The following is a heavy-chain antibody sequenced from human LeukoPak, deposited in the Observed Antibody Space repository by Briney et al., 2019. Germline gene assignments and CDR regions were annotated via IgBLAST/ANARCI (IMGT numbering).Heavy chain of an antibody. D-gene: IGHD2-15*01. CDR1: GYTFTDYY. J-gene: IGHJ4*02. Sequence: ASVKVSCKASGYTFTDYYIYWVRQAPGQGLEWVGLIYPNIGGTKYGQKFQGGVTMTRDTSISTVYMELSSLRADDTAVYYCAAPRYCSRGSCYPSCDYWGQRTLVTVS. CDR2: IYPNIGGT. CDR3: AAPRYCSRGSCYPSCDY. V-gene: IGHV1-2*02.